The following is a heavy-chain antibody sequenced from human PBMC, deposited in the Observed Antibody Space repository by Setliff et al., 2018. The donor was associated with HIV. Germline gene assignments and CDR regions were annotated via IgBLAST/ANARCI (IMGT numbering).Heavy chain of an antibody. CDR1: GGTFSSYP. D-gene: IGHD3-22*01. CDR3: ARGRNYDSSGYGDYYYYMDV. V-gene: IGHV1-69*13. CDR2: IIPIFGTT. Sequence: SVKVSCKASGGTFSSYPISWVRQAPGQGLEWMGGIIPIFGTTHYAQKFQGRVTVTADESTSTACMQLSSLRSDDTAVYYCARGRNYDSSGYGDYYYYMDVWGKGTTVTVSS. J-gene: IGHJ6*03.